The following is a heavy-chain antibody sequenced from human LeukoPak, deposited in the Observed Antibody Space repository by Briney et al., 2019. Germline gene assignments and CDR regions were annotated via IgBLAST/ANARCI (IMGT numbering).Heavy chain of an antibody. V-gene: IGHV4-59*01. J-gene: IGHJ4*02. Sequence: PSETLSLTCTVAGASISSFYWSWIRKPPGKGLEWIGYIYSIGGTNYNPSLKSRVTMSVDTSKNHFSLKLNSVTAADTAVYYCARTATGGGQWLVPVPYYFDYWGQGTLVTVSS. CDR3: ARTATGGGQWLVPVPYYFDY. D-gene: IGHD6-19*01. CDR1: GASISSFY. CDR2: IYSIGGT.